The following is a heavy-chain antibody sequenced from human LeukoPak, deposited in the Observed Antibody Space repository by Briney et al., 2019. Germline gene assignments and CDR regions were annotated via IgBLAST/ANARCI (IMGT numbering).Heavy chain of an antibody. J-gene: IGHJ4*02. D-gene: IGHD6-19*01. CDR2: IFHSGST. V-gene: IGHV4-38-2*01. CDR3: ARGRTPDIPLAGTGFDFDD. CDR1: GYSINNGHY. Sequence: SETLSLTCVVSGYSINNGHYWGWIRQPPGKGLEWIGSIFHSGSTYRNPSLKSRVTISVDTSKNQFSLNLRSVTAADTAVYYCARGRTPDIPLAGTGFDFDDWGQGTLVTVSS.